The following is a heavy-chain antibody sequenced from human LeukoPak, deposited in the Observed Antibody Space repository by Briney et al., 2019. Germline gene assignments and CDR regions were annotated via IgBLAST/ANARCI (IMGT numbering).Heavy chain of an antibody. V-gene: IGHV1-69*05. CDR1: GGTFSSYA. CDR2: IIPIFGTA. CDR3: ARANNAYSSGWHGVFDY. Sequence: GAXXKVSCKASGGTFSSYAISWVRQAPGQGLEWMGGIIPIFGTANYAQKLQGRVTINTDESTRTAYMEVSRLRYEDKAEYYCARANNAYSSGWHGVFDYWGQGTLVTVSS. D-gene: IGHD6-19*01. J-gene: IGHJ4*02.